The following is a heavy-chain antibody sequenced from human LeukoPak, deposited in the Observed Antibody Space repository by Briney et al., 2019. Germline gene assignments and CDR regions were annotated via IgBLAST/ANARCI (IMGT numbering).Heavy chain of an antibody. CDR3: ARGLIVVVPAATNWFDP. J-gene: IGHJ5*02. Sequence: SETLSLTCTVSGGSISSSSYYWGWIRQPPGKGLEWIGSIYYSGSTYYNPSLKSRVTISVDTSKNQFSLKLSSVTAADTAVYYCARGLIVVVPAATNWFDPWGQGTLVTVSS. D-gene: IGHD2-2*01. CDR1: GGSISSSSYY. V-gene: IGHV4-39*01. CDR2: IYYSGST.